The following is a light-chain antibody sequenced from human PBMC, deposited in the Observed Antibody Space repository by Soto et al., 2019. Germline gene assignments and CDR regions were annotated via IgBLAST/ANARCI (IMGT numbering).Light chain of an antibody. J-gene: IGKJ4*01. CDR1: QAISTY. CDR2: DAS. Sequence: DIPMTQSPSSLSASVGDRVTITCQASQAISTYLKWYQQKPGKAPKLLIYDASNLETGVPSRFSGSGSGTDFTFTISSLQPEDIATYYGQQYDNLPLTVGGRTKVVIK. V-gene: IGKV1-33*01. CDR3: QQYDNLPLT.